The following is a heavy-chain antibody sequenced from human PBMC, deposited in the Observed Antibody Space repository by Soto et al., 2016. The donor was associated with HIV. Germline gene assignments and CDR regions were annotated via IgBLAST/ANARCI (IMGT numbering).Heavy chain of an antibody. J-gene: IGHJ4*02. CDR1: GFSFDDYA. CDR3: VKDNSGWYYFDY. Sequence: EVQLVEAGGGLVQPGRSLRLSCTSSGFSFDDYAMHWVRQVPGKGLEWVSGISWNSGNIGYADSVKGRFTISRDNTKNSLFLQMDSLRAEDTAWYYCVKDNSGWYYFDYWGRERWSPSPQ. D-gene: IGHD6-19*01. CDR2: ISWNSGNI. V-gene: IGHV3-9*01.